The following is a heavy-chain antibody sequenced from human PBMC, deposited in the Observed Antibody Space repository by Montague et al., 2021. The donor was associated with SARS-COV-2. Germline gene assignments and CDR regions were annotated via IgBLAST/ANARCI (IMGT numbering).Heavy chain of an antibody. V-gene: IGHV4-39*01. CDR1: GASISRSDYY. CDR2: IHYIGNT. J-gene: IGHJ4*02. D-gene: IGHD2-21*02. Sequence: SETLSLTCNVSGASISRSDYYWAWIRQPPGKGLELIGSIHYIGNTYYNPSLGSRVTISVDTSENQFSLKLGSVIAADTAVHYCARLLPDGTVVATDIPFDSWGQGTLVTVSS. CDR3: ARLLPDGTVVATDIPFDS.